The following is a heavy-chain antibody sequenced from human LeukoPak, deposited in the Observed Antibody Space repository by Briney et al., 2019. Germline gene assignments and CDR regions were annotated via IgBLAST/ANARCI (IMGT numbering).Heavy chain of an antibody. Sequence: ASVKVSCKASGGTFSSYAISWVRQAPGQGLEWMGGIIPIFGTANYAQKFQGRVTITADESTSTAYMELSSLRSEDTAVYYCARDNIIVATITNWFDPWGQGTLVTLSS. V-gene: IGHV1-69*13. J-gene: IGHJ5*02. CDR1: GGTFSSYA. CDR3: ARDNIIVATITNWFDP. CDR2: IIPIFGTA. D-gene: IGHD5-12*01.